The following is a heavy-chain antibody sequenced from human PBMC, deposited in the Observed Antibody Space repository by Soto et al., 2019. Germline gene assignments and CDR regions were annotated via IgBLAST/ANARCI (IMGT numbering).Heavy chain of an antibody. CDR2: FDPEDGET. CDR3: ATEMRIQLCNYYYYGMAV. J-gene: IGHJ6*02. Sequence: QVQLVQSGAEVKKPGASVKVSCKVSGYTLTELSMHWVRQAPGKGHEWMGGFDPEDGETIYAQKFQGRVTMTEDTSTDTAYMELSSLRSEDTAVYYCATEMRIQLCNYYYYGMAVWGQGTTVLVSS. D-gene: IGHD5-18*01. CDR1: GYTLTELS. V-gene: IGHV1-24*01.